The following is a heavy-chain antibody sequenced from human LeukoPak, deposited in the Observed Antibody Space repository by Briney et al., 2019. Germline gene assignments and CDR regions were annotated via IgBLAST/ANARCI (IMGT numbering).Heavy chain of an antibody. V-gene: IGHV3-15*01. Sequence: GGSLRLSCAASGFTFSNAWMSWVRQSPGKGLEWVGRIKSKTDGGTTDYAAPVKGRFTISRDDSKNTLYLQMNSLKTEDTAVYYCTTAAANFWSGYYTKYFQHWGQGTLVTVSS. J-gene: IGHJ1*01. D-gene: IGHD3-3*01. CDR2: IKSKTDGGTT. CDR3: TTAAANFWSGYYTKYFQH. CDR1: GFTFSNAW.